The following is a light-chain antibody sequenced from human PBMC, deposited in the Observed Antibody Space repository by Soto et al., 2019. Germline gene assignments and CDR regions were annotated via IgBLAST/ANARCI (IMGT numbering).Light chain of an antibody. CDR3: AAWDDSLIAL. V-gene: IGLV1-44*01. CDR1: SSNIGSNP. Sequence: QSVLTQSPSASGTPGQRVIIYCSGSSSNIGSNPVNWYQQVPGTAPKLLIYSNTLRPSGVPDRFSGSKSGTSASLAISGLQSEDEADYYCAAWDDSLIALFGGGTKLTVL. J-gene: IGLJ2*01. CDR2: SNT.